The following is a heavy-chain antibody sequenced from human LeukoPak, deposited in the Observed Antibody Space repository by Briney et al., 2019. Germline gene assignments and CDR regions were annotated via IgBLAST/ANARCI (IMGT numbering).Heavy chain of an antibody. Sequence: PGGSLRLSCAASGFTFSSYSMNWVRQAPGKGLEWVSSISGSSSYIYYADSVKGRFTISRDNAKNSLYLQMNSLRAEDTAVYYCAKDYYDSSGPNPPFGYWGQGTLVTVSS. CDR3: AKDYYDSSGPNPPFGY. CDR1: GFTFSSYS. CDR2: ISGSSSYI. J-gene: IGHJ4*02. V-gene: IGHV3-21*01. D-gene: IGHD3-22*01.